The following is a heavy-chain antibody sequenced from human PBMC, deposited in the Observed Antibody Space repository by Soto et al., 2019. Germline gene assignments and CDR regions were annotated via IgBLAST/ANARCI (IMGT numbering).Heavy chain of an antibody. D-gene: IGHD1-26*01. J-gene: IGHJ4*02. V-gene: IGHV2-5*01. CDR2: IFWNDDK. CDR1: GLSLSTSGVG. CDR3: AHRIVGGAPKDYAFDY. Sequence: QITVKESGPTVVRPTQTLTLTCTLSGLSLSTSGVGVGWIRQPPGKALEWIALIFWNDDKRYSPALRSRLAITEATSKNQVVLTMPYMAPSDTGTYYSAHRIVGGAPKDYAFDYWGLGTLVTVSS.